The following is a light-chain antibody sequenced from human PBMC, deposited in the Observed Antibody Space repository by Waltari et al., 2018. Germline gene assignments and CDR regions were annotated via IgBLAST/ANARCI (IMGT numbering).Light chain of an antibody. CDR2: DAS. J-gene: IGKJ1*01. CDR1: QSGGRS. CDR3: QNYVRLPAT. V-gene: IGKV3-20*01. Sequence: EIVLTQSPCTLSLSPGERATLACRASQSGGRSLAWYQQKPGQAPRLLIYDASRRATGIPDRFSGSGSGTDFSLTISRLEPEDFAVYYCQNYVRLPATFGQGTKVEI.